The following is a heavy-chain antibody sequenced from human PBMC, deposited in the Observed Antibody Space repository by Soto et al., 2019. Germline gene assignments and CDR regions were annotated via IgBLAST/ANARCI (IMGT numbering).Heavy chain of an antibody. J-gene: IGHJ6*02. CDR2: IHPNSGGT. D-gene: IGHD6-13*01. CDR1: GYTFTGYY. V-gene: IGHV1-2*04. CDR3: ARAQPSSWYGYYYSGMDV. Sequence: ASVKVSCKASGYTFTGYYMHWVRQAPGPGLEGMGWIHPNSGGTNYAQKFQGWVTMTRDTAISPAYLALSRLRSDDPAVYCCARAQPSSWYGYYYSGMDVWGQATAVTVS.